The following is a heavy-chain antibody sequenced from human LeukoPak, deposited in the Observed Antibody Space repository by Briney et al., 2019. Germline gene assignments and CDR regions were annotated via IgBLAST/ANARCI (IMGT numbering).Heavy chain of an antibody. Sequence: SGTLSLTCAVSGGSISSSNWWSWVRQPPGKGLEWIGEINHSGSTNCNPSLKSRVTISVDTSKNQFSLKLSSVTAADTAVYYCARGAYCSGGSCSEAFDYWGQGTLVTVSS. CDR1: GGSISSSNW. D-gene: IGHD2-15*01. CDR2: INHSGST. J-gene: IGHJ4*02. CDR3: ARGAYCSGGSCSEAFDY. V-gene: IGHV4-4*02.